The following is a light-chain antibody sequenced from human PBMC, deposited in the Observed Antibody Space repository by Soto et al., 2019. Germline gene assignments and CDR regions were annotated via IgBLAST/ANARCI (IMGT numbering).Light chain of an antibody. CDR3: QQYNNWPPIT. CDR2: GAS. Sequence: EKVLTQSPSPPSVSPGERVTLSCRASQSVDINLAWYQQKPGQAPRLLIYGASTRATGIPARFSGSGSGTEFTLTISSLQSEDFAVYYCQQYNNWPPITFGQGTRLEIK. V-gene: IGKV3-15*01. J-gene: IGKJ5*01. CDR1: QSVDIN.